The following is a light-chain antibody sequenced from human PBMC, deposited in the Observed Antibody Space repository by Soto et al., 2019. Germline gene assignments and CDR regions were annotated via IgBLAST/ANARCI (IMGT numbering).Light chain of an antibody. J-gene: IGKJ1*01. CDR3: QQNYNTPPWT. Sequence: DIPMTQSPSSLSASVGDRVTITCRASQNINSYLNWYRQKPGKAPDLLIFGASNLQDGVPSRFSGSGSGTDFTLTISSLRPEDFATYYCQQNYNTPPWTFGQGTRVELQ. CDR2: GAS. V-gene: IGKV1-39*01. CDR1: QNINSY.